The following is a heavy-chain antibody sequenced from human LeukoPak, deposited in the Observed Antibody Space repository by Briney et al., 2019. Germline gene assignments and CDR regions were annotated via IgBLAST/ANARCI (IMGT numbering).Heavy chain of an antibody. CDR3: AKVLPGPFHY. J-gene: IGHJ4*02. D-gene: IGHD1-1*01. Sequence: GGSLRLSCEASGFILRSYAMHWVRQAPGKGLEWVAFTQHDGDDKYYADSVKGRFTISRDNSKNTLYLQMNSLRAEDTAVYYCAKVLPGPFHYWGQGTLVTVSS. CDR1: GFILRSYA. V-gene: IGHV3-30*02. CDR2: TQHDGDDK.